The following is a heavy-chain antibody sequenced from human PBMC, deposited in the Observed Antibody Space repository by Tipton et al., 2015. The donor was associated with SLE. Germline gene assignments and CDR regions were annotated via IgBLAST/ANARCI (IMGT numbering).Heavy chain of an antibody. CDR3: ARGAIVGATTAEYFQH. V-gene: IGHV4-30-4*01. CDR2: IYYSGST. CDR1: GGSISSGDYY. D-gene: IGHD1-26*01. Sequence: TLSLTCTVSGGSISSGDYYWSWIRQPPGKGLEWIGYIYYSGSTYYNPTLKSRVTISVDTSKNQFSLKLSSVTAADTAVYYCARGAIVGATTAEYFQHWGQGTLGTVSS. J-gene: IGHJ1*01.